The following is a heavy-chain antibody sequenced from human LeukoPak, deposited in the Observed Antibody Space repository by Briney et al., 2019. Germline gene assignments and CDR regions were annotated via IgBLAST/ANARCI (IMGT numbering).Heavy chain of an antibody. J-gene: IGHJ3*02. D-gene: IGHD1-1*01. Sequence: AGGSLRLSCAASGFTFSSHNMNWVRQAPMKGLEWVSSIGTDGSYIYYADSVQGRFTISRDNAKNSLQLQMNSLTAEDTAVYYCARKMKTGDRVGTFDIWGQGTMVTVSS. CDR3: ARKMKTGDRVGTFDI. CDR1: GFTFSSHN. V-gene: IGHV3-21*01. CDR2: IGTDGSYI.